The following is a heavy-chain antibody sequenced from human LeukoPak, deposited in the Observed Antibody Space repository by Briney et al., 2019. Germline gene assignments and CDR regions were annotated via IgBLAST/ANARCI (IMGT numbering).Heavy chain of an antibody. D-gene: IGHD3-22*01. CDR1: GFTFSSYG. CDR2: ISYDGSNK. CDR3: AKEEGKRKYYYDSSGYYYPDLFDY. J-gene: IGHJ4*02. V-gene: IGHV3-30*18. Sequence: PGGSLRLPCAASGFTFSSYGMHWVRQAPGKGLEWVAVISYDGSNKYYADSVKGRFTISRDNSKNTLYLQMNSLRAEDTAVYYCAKEEGKRKYYYDSSGYYYPDLFDYWGQGTLVTVSS.